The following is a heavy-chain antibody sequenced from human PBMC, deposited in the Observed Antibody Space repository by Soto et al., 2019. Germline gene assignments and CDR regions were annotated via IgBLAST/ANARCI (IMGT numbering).Heavy chain of an antibody. Sequence: SETLSLTCAVYGGSFSGYYWSWIRQPPGKGLEWIGEINHSGGTNYNPSLKSRITLSVDTSKNQFSLRLSSVTAADTAVYYCARVGYYDYWGQGTLVTVSS. D-gene: IGHD3-22*01. CDR1: GGSFSGYY. CDR2: INHSGGT. V-gene: IGHV4-34*01. CDR3: ARVGYYDY. J-gene: IGHJ4*02.